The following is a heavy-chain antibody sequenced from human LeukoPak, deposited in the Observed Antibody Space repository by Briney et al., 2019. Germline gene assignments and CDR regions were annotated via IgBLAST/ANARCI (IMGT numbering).Heavy chain of an antibody. D-gene: IGHD6-13*01. CDR1: GYTFTSYD. CDR2: INPNSGGT. CDR3: ARGGSAYSSSWYGLDY. V-gene: IGHV1-2*02. Sequence: ASVKVSCKASGYTFTSYDLIWVRQATGQGLEWMGWINPNSGGTNYAQKFQGRVTMTRDTSISTAYMELNRLRSDDTAVYYCARGGSAYSSSWYGLDYWGQGTLVAVSS. J-gene: IGHJ4*02.